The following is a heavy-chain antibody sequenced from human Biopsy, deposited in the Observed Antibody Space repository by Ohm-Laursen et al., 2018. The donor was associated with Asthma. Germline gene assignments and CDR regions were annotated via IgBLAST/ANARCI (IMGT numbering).Heavy chain of an antibody. D-gene: IGHD3-3*01. CDR1: GFTFRSYA. CDR2: GGSYYDGGLK. Sequence: SLRLPCTASGFTFRSYAMHWVRQAPGKGLEWVAVGGSYYDGGLKYYADSVNGRFTVSRDDSKNTLYLQMNSLRPDDTAVYYCARDVMEWYLSAFDFWGQGTLVTVSS. J-gene: IGHJ4*02. CDR3: ARDVMEWYLSAFDF. V-gene: IGHV3-30-3*01.